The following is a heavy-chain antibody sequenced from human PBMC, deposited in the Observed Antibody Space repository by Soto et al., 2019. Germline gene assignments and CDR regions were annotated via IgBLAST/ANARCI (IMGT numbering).Heavy chain of an antibody. CDR3: ARGEDGPPMHDY. D-gene: IGHD2-15*01. Sequence: GSLRLSCAASGFTFSSYGMHWVRQAPGKGLEWVAVIWYDGSNKYYADSVKGRFTISRDNSKNTLYLQMNSLRAEDTAVYYCARGEDGPPMHDYWGQGTLVTVSS. V-gene: IGHV3-33*01. CDR2: IWYDGSNK. J-gene: IGHJ4*02. CDR1: GFTFSSYG.